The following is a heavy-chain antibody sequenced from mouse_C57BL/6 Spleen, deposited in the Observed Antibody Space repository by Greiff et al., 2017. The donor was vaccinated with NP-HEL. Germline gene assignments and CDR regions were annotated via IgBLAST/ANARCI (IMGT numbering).Heavy chain of an antibody. CDR1: GFTFSDYG. J-gene: IGHJ2*01. D-gene: IGHD2-9*01. V-gene: IGHV5-17*01. Sequence: EVKLMESGGGLVKPGGSLKLSCAASGFTFSDYGMHWVRQAPEKGLEWVAYISSGSSTIYYADTVKGRFTISRDNAKNTLFLQMTSLRSEDTAMYYCARQGLLWLRPLDYWGQGTTLTVAS. CDR3: ARQGLLWLRPLDY. CDR2: ISSGSSTI.